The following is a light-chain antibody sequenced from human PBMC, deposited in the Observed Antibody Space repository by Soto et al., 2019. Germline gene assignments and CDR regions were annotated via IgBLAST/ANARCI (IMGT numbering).Light chain of an antibody. V-gene: IGKV3D-20*01. CDR1: QTVSSNY. J-gene: IGKJ2*01. CDR2: DAS. CDR3: QHYDSPHYT. Sequence: PGERATLSCGASQTVSSNYLAWYQQKPGLAPRLLIYDASNRATGIPDRFSGGGSGTDFTLTISRLEPEDFGMYYCQHYDSPHYTFGQGTKLEIK.